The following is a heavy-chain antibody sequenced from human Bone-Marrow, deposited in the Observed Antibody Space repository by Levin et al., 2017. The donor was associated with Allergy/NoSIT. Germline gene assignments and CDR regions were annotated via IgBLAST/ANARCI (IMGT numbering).Heavy chain of an antibody. CDR1: GFTFSSYG. D-gene: IGHD3-22*01. Sequence: GESLKISCAASGFTFSSYGMSWVRQAPGKGLEYVSAISGSGGSTHYADSVKGRFTISRDNSKNTLYLQMNSLRAEDTAVYYCVAYYDVSSGYFGADSGAFDIWGQGTMVTVSS. CDR3: VAYYDVSSGYFGADSGAFDI. CDR2: ISGSGGST. J-gene: IGHJ3*02. V-gene: IGHV3-23*01.